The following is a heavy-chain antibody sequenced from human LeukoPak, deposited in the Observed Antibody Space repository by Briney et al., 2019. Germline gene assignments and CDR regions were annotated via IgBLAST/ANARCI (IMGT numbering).Heavy chain of an antibody. CDR2: IKEDGSET. V-gene: IGHV3-7*01. J-gene: IGHJ6*01. Sequence: GGSLRLSCAASGFTFDTYWMSWLRQAPEKGLEWVANIKEDGSETNYVDSVKGRFTISRDNAKNSLYLQMNSLRAEDTAVYYCARQYHDERSGYRPVDVWGQGTTVTVSS. CDR3: ARQYHDERSGYRPVDV. D-gene: IGHD3-22*01. CDR1: GFTFDTYW.